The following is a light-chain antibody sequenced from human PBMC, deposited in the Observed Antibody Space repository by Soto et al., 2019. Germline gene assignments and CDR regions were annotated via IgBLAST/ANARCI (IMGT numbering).Light chain of an antibody. CDR1: SSNIGAGYD. CDR3: QSYDNNLSGVV. CDR2: GNT. J-gene: IGLJ2*01. Sequence: QSVLTQPPSVSGAPGQRVTISCTGSSSNIGAGYDVHWYQQLPGTAPKVLIYGNTNRPSGVPDRFSGSKSGTSASLAITGLQAEDEADYYCQSYDNNLSGVVFGGGTKLTVL. V-gene: IGLV1-40*01.